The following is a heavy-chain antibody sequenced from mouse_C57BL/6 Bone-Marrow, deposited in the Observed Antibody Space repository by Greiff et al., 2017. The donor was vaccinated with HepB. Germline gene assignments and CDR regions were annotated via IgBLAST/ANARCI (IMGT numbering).Heavy chain of an antibody. CDR3: ARSSITTVYAMDY. CDR2: ISYSGST. Sequence: EVKVVESGPGLAKPSQTLSLTCSVTGYSITSDYWNWIRKFPGNKLEYMGYISYSGSTYYNPSLKSRISITRDTSKNQYYLQLNSVTTEDTATYYCARSSITTVYAMDYWGQGTSVTVSS. D-gene: IGHD1-1*01. CDR1: GYSITSDY. V-gene: IGHV3-8*01. J-gene: IGHJ4*01.